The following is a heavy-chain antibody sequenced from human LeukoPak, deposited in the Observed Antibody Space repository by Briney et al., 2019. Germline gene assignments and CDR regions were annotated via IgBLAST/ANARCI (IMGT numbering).Heavy chain of an antibody. CDR3: TRNYDSSGYDY. V-gene: IGHV3-30-3*01. CDR2: ISYDGNSK. D-gene: IGHD3-22*01. J-gene: IGHJ4*02. CDR1: GFTFSNYA. Sequence: SGGSLRLSCAASGFTFSNYAMHWVRQAPGKGLEWMAVISYDGNSKYYVDSVRGRFTISRDNSKNTLYLQMNSLKTEDTAVYYCTRNYDSSGYDYWGQGTLVTVSS.